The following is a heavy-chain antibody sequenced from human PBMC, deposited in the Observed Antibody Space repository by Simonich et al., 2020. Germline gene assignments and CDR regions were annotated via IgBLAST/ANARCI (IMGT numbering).Heavy chain of an antibody. J-gene: IGHJ5*02. CDR2: NYHSGTT. CDR3: ARDPGLTGTTSWFDP. D-gene: IGHD1-1*01. Sequence: QVQLQESGPGLVKTSETLSLTCAVPGYSISSGYYWGWNRQPPWKGLEWIGSNYHSGTTYYNPSLKSRVTISVDTSKNQFSLELSSVTAADTAVYYCARDPGLTGTTSWFDPWGQGTLVTVSS. V-gene: IGHV4-38-2*02. CDR1: GYSISSGYY.